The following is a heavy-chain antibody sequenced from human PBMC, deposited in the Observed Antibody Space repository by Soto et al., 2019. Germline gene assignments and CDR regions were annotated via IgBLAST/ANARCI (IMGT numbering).Heavy chain of an antibody. V-gene: IGHV1-69*13. D-gene: IGHD2-21*02. CDR3: ARVASCGGDCYYFDY. CDR2: IIPIFGTA. Sequence: GASVKVSCKASGGTFSSYAISWVRQAPGQGLEWMGGIIPIFGTANYAQKFQGRVTITADESTSTAYMELSSLRSEDTAVYYCARVASCGGDCYYFDYWGQGTLVTVSS. CDR1: GGTFSSYA. J-gene: IGHJ4*02.